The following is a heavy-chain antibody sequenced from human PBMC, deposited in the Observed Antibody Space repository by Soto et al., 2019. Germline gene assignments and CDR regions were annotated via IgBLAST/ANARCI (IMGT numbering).Heavy chain of an antibody. J-gene: IGHJ4*02. CDR1: GDTFTDYY. V-gene: IGHV1-46*01. CDR3: ARGGHVVVVTAALDY. Sequence: QVQLMQSGAEVKKPGASVKVSCKASGDTFTDYYIHWVRQAPGQGLEWMGTVNPSGGHTTYAQHFLGRVTMTRDTSHSTLYMELTSLRSHDTAIYYCARGGHVVVVTAALDYWGQGTLVTGAS. CDR2: VNPSGGHT. D-gene: IGHD2-21*02.